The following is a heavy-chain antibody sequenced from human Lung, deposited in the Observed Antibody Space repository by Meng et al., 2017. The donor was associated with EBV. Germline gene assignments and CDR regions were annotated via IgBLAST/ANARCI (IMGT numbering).Heavy chain of an antibody. Sequence: QVQLQESGPGLVKPSQTLSPTCIVSGGSISSGGDYWSWIRQHPGKGLEWIGYIYYSGSTYYNPSLKSRVTISVDTSKNQFSLKLSSVTAADTAVYYCAATVNDGYFDYWGQGTLVTVSS. CDR2: IYYSGST. J-gene: IGHJ4*02. D-gene: IGHD4-11*01. CDR3: AATVNDGYFDY. CDR1: GGSISSGGDY. V-gene: IGHV4-31*03.